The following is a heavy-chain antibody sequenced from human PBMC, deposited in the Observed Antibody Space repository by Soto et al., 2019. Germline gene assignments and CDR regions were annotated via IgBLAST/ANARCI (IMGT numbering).Heavy chain of an antibody. Sequence: EVQLLESGGGLVQPGGSLRLSFAASGFTFSSYAMSWVRQAPGKGLEWVSAISGSGGSTYYADSVKGRFNISRANSKNSLYLHMDSLRDEDPAVYSCEKARGRIAAAATAPTPLRGPGTLVTVPS. CDR2: ISGSGGST. D-gene: IGHD6-13*01. CDR3: EKARGRIAAAATAPTPL. CDR1: GFTFSSYA. V-gene: IGHV3-23*01. J-gene: IGHJ4*01.